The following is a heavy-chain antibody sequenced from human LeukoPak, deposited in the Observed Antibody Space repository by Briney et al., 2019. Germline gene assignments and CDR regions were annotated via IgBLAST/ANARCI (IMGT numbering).Heavy chain of an antibody. D-gene: IGHD1-26*01. Sequence: ASVKVSCKASGYSFTSYGITWVRQAPGQGLEWMGWISAYNGNTNYAQKFQGRVALTTDSSTNTAFMDLRTLTSDDTAVHYCAKTTHGVGPTGLNPWGQGTLVIVSS. CDR2: ISAYNGNT. J-gene: IGHJ5*02. CDR1: GYSFTSYG. V-gene: IGHV1-18*01. CDR3: AKTTHGVGPTGLNP.